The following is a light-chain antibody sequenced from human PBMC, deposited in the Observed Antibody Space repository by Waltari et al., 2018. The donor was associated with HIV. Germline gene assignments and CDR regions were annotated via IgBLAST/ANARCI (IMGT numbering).Light chain of an antibody. J-gene: IGKJ2*01. V-gene: IGKV1-39*01. CDR1: QSISNY. Sequence: DIQMTQSPSSLSASVGDRITITCRASQSISNYLNWYQQKPGRAPNLLIYEASSLQSGVPPRFSGSGSGTEFTLTISSLQPEDFATYYCQQSYTKPPTFGQGTNLEIK. CDR3: QQSYTKPPT. CDR2: EAS.